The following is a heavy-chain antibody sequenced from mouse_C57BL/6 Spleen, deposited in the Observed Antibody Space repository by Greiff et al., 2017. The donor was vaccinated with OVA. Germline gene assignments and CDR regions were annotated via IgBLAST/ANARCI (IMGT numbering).Heavy chain of an antibody. V-gene: IGHV1-82*01. J-gene: IGHJ2*01. CDR2: IYPGDGDT. Sequence: VKLQQSGPELVKPGASVKISCKASGYAFSSSWMNWVKQRPGKGLEWIGRIYPGDGDTNYNGKFKGKATLTADKSSSTAYMQLSSLTSEDSAVYFCARVEGIKNYFDYWGQGTTLTVSS. CDR1: GYAFSSSW. D-gene: IGHD1-2*01. CDR3: ARVEGIKNYFDY.